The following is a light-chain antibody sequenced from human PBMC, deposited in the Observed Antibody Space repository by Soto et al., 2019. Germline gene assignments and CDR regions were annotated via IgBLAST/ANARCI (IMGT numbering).Light chain of an antibody. CDR2: DAS. CDR1: QSVSSY. J-gene: IGKJ4*01. CDR3: QQRSTWPLT. Sequence: EIVLTQSPATLSLSPGERATLSCRASQSVSSYLAWYQQKPGQAPRLLIYDASNRATGIPARFSGSGSGTDFTLPISNLEPEDFAVYYCQQRSTWPLTFGGGTKVEIK. V-gene: IGKV3-11*01.